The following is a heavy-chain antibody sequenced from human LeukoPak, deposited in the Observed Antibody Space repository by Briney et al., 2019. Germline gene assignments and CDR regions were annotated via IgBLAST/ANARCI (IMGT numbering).Heavy chain of an antibody. CDR3: ARAIDDYYYYYGMDV. V-gene: IGHV4-34*01. CDR2: INHSGST. Sequence: SETLSLTCAVYGGSFSGYYWSWIRQPPGKGLEWIGEINHSGSTNYNPSLKSRVTRSVDTSKNQFSLKLSSVTAADTAVYYCARAIDDYYYYYGMDVWGQGTTVTVSS. J-gene: IGHJ6*02. CDR1: GGSFSGYY. D-gene: IGHD5-24*01.